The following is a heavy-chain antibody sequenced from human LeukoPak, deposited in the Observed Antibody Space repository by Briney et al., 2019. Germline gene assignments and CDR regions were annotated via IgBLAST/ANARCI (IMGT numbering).Heavy chain of an antibody. V-gene: IGHV4-59*12. Sequence: SETLSLTCTVSGSSISSYYWSWIRQPPGKGLEWIGYIYYSGSTNYNPSLKSRVTISVDTSKNQFSLKLSSVTAADTAVYYCARVSRGYSYGAIDYWGQGTLVTVSS. J-gene: IGHJ4*02. CDR3: ARVSRGYSYGAIDY. CDR2: IYYSGST. CDR1: GSSISSYY. D-gene: IGHD5-18*01.